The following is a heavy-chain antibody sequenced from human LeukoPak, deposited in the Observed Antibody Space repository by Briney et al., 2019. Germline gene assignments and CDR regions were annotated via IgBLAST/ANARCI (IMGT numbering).Heavy chain of an antibody. CDR2: ISGSGGST. V-gene: IGHV3-23*01. Sequence: GGSLRLSCAASGFTFSSYAMSWVRQVPGKGLEWVSAISGSGGSTYYADSVKGRFTISRDNAKNSLYLQMNSLRAEDTAVYYCARVGSTAMVFDYWGQGTLVTVSS. D-gene: IGHD5-18*01. J-gene: IGHJ4*02. CDR3: ARVGSTAMVFDY. CDR1: GFTFSSYA.